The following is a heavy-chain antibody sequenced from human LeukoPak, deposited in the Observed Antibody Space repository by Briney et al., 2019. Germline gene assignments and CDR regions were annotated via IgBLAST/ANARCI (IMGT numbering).Heavy chain of an antibody. Sequence: GGSLRLSCAASGFTFSNAWMSWVRQAPEKGLEWVGRIKSKTDGGTTDYAAPVKGRFTISRDDSKNTLYLQMNSLKTEDTAVYYCTTEVGYSYPLGYWGQGTLVTVSS. V-gene: IGHV3-15*01. J-gene: IGHJ4*02. D-gene: IGHD5-18*01. CDR2: IKSKTDGGTT. CDR1: GFTFSNAW. CDR3: TTEVGYSYPLGY.